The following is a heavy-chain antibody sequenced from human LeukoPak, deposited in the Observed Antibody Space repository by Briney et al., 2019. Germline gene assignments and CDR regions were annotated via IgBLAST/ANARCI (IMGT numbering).Heavy chain of an antibody. V-gene: IGHV3-30*18. J-gene: IGHJ4*02. Sequence: PGRSLRLSCAASGFTFSSYGMHWVRQAPGKGLEWVAVISYDGSNKYYADSVKGRFTISRDNSKNTLYLQMNSLRAEDTAVYYCAKDWSYSSSWYLFDYWGQGTLVTVSS. CDR2: ISYDGSNK. CDR1: GFTFSSYG. CDR3: AKDWSYSSSWYLFDY. D-gene: IGHD6-13*01.